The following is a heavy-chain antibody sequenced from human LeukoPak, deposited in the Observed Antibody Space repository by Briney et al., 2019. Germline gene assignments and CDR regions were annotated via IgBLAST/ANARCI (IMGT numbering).Heavy chain of an antibody. CDR2: ISSSGSTI. Sequence: GRSLRLSCAASGFTFSSYEMSWVRQAPGKGLEWVSYISSSGSTIYYADSVKGRFTISRDNAKNSLYLQMNSLRAEDTAVYYCARDRSSGWYDYWGQGTLVTVSS. CDR1: GFTFSSYE. D-gene: IGHD6-19*01. J-gene: IGHJ4*02. V-gene: IGHV3-48*03. CDR3: ARDRSSGWYDY.